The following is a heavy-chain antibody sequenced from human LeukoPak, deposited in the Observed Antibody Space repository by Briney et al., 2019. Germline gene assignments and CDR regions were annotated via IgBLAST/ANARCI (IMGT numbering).Heavy chain of an antibody. CDR1: GFTFSSYA. D-gene: IGHD6-25*01. CDR3: ARYSSESYFDY. CDR2: ISSNGGST. Sequence: GGSLRLSCAASGFTFSSYAMHWVRQAPGKGPEYVSAISSNGGSTYYANSVKGRFTISRDNSKNTLYLQMGSLRAEDMAVYYCARYSSESYFDYWGQGTLVTVSS. V-gene: IGHV3-64*01. J-gene: IGHJ4*02.